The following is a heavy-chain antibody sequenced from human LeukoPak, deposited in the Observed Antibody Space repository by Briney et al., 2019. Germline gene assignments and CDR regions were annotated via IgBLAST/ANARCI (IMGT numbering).Heavy chain of an antibody. J-gene: IGHJ4*02. CDR3: AKVYGNWYFDY. D-gene: IGHD1-1*01. CDR2: ISNSGAST. V-gene: IGHV3-23*01. Sequence: GGSLRLSCVASGFTFSTFAMSWVRQAPGKGLECVSTISNSGASTYYADSVKGRFTISRDNSKNTVYLQMNSLTAEDTAVYFCAKVYGNWYFDYWGQGTLVTVSS. CDR1: GFTFSTFA.